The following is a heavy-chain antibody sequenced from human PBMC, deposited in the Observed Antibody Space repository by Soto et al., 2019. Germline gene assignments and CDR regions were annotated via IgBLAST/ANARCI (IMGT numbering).Heavy chain of an antibody. V-gene: IGHV1-2*04. Sequence: ASVKVSCKASGYTFTGYYMHWVRQAPGQGLEWMGWINPNSGGTNYAQKFQGWVTMTRDTSISTAFMELSRLRSDDTAVYYCARGRAHYDILTGYLPPYFDYWGQGTLVTVSS. J-gene: IGHJ4*02. D-gene: IGHD3-9*01. CDR2: INPNSGGT. CDR3: ARGRAHYDILTGYLPPYFDY. CDR1: GYTFTGYY.